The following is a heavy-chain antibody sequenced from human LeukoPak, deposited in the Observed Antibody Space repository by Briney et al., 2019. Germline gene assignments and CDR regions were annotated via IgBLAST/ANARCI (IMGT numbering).Heavy chain of an antibody. V-gene: IGHV1-69*06. CDR1: GGTFSSYA. CDR2: IIPILGTA. D-gene: IGHD4-17*01. CDR3: ARDPRREDGFYYYMDV. Sequence: GASVKVSCKASGGTFSSYAISWVRQAPGQGLEWMGGIIPILGTANYAQKFQGRVTITADKSTSTAYMELSSLRSEDTAVYYCARDPRREDGFYYYMDVWGKGTTVTVSS. J-gene: IGHJ6*03.